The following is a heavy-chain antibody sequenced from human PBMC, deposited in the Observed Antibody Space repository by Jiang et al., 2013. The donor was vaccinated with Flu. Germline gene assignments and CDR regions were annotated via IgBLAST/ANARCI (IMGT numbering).Heavy chain of an antibody. CDR3: ARPAALRGSGSYYFDD. D-gene: IGHD3-10*01. Sequence: KASGYTFTDSAVHWVRQAPGKGLSGWVGSTLAMVTQKNSQNFQGRVTISRDTSATTAYLELRSLRSEDTAVYYCARPAALRGSGSYYFDDWGQGTLVTVSS. CDR2: STLAMVT. V-gene: IGHV1-3*01. J-gene: IGHJ4*02. CDR1: GYTFTDSA.